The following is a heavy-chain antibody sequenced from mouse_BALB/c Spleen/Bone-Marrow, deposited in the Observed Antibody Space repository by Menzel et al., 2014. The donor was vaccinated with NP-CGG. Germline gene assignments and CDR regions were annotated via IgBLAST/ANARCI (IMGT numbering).Heavy chain of an antibody. CDR1: GFNIKDTY. V-gene: IGHV14-3*02. Sequence: EVHLQQSGAELVKPGASVKLSCTASGFNIKDTYMHWVKQRPEQGLEWIGRIDPANGNTKYDPKFQGKATITADTSSNTAYLQLSSLTSEDTAVYYCAPYYYGSSLFAYWGRGTLVTVSA. CDR2: IDPANGNT. D-gene: IGHD1-1*01. CDR3: APYYYGSSLFAY. J-gene: IGHJ3*01.